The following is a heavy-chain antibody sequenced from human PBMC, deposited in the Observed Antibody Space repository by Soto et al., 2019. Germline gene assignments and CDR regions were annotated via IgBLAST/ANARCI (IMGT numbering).Heavy chain of an antibody. CDR2: IYYSGST. V-gene: IGHV4-59*01. J-gene: IGHJ4*02. Sequence: PSETLSLTCTASGGSISSYYWSWIRQPPGKGLEWIGYIYYSGSTNYNPSLKSRVTISVDTCKNQFSLKLSSVTAADTAVYYCARGMYDFWSGYYYFDYWGQGTLVTVSS. CDR1: GGSISSYY. D-gene: IGHD3-3*01. CDR3: ARGMYDFWSGYYYFDY.